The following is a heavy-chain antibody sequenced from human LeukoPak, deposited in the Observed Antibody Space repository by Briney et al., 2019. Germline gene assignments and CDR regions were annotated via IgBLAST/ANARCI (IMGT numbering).Heavy chain of an antibody. D-gene: IGHD3-10*01. Sequence: PGGSLRLSCAASGFTFSSYSMNWVRQAPGKGLEWVSSISSSSSYIYYADSVKGRFTISRDNAKNSLYLQMNSLRAEDTAVYYCARDLSSGFNYGSGSYYPYYYYYGMDVWGQGTTVTVSS. V-gene: IGHV3-21*01. CDR2: ISSSSSYI. CDR1: GFTFSSYS. CDR3: ARDLSSGFNYGSGSYYPYYYYYGMDV. J-gene: IGHJ6*02.